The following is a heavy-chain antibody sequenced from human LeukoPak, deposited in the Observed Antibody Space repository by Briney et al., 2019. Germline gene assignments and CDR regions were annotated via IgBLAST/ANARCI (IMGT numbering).Heavy chain of an antibody. CDR1: GYFFTGYY. CDR2: INPNSGDT. CDR3: ARGLDFGYTDVVPFDF. Sequence: ASVKVSCKASGYFFTGYYMHWVRQAPGQGLEWMGWINPNSGDTKYAQNFQGRVTMTRDLSISTAYTDLTRLRSGDTAVYCCARGLDFGYTDVVPFDFWGQGTLVTVSS. V-gene: IGHV1-2*02. D-gene: IGHD5-18*01. J-gene: IGHJ4*02.